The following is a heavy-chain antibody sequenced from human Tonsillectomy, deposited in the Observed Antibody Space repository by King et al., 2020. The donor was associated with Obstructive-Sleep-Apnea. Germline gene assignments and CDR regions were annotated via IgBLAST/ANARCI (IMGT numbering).Heavy chain of an antibody. CDR2: MNPNSGNT. CDR3: ARSGVVATTQY. D-gene: IGHD5-12*01. V-gene: IGHV1-8*01. J-gene: IGHJ4*02. Sequence: VQLVQSGAEVKKPGASVKVSCKASGYAFTSYDINWVRQATGQGLEWRGWMNPNSGNTGYAQKFQGRVTMTRKTSITTAYMELNGLRSEDTAVYYRARSGVVATTQYWGQGTLVTVSS. CDR1: GYAFTSYD.